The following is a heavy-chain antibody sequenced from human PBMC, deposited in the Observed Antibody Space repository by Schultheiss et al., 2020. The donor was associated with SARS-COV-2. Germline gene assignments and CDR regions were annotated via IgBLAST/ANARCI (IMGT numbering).Heavy chain of an antibody. D-gene: IGHD4-11*01. J-gene: IGHJ6*02. Sequence: ASVKVSCKVSGYTLTELSMHWVRQAPGKGLEWMGGFDPEDGETIYAQKFQGRVTMTEDTSTDTAYMELSSLRSEDTAVYYCARGKGIQYPRKTRFGMDVWGQGTTVTVSS. CDR1: GYTLTELS. V-gene: IGHV1-24*01. CDR3: ARGKGIQYPRKTRFGMDV. CDR2: FDPEDGET.